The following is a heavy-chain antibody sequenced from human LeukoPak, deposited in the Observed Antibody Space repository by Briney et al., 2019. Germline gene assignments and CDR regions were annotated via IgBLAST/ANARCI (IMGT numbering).Heavy chain of an antibody. Sequence: PGGSLRLSCAASGFTFSSYSMNWVRQAPGKGLEWVSSISSSSSYIYYADSVKGRFTISRDNAKNSLYLQMNRLRAEDTAVYYCAKEGGSYPTYYYYMDVWGKGTTVTVSS. J-gene: IGHJ6*03. V-gene: IGHV3-21*01. CDR3: AKEGGSYPTYYYYMDV. CDR2: ISSSSSYI. CDR1: GFTFSSYS. D-gene: IGHD1-26*01.